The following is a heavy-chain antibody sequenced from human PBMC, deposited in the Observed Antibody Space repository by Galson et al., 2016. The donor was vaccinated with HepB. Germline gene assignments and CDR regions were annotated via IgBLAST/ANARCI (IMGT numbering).Heavy chain of an antibody. CDR1: GGTFSSYP. J-gene: IGHJ2*01. CDR3: ARTVTDRATLDWYFDL. Sequence: SVKVSCKASGGTFSSYPFSWVRQAPGQGLEWMGGIIPIFGTGHYAQNFQGRVTIIADESTSAAYMELSSLRSEDTAVYYCARTVTDRATLDWYFDLWGRGTLVTVSS. CDR2: IIPIFGTG. D-gene: IGHD1-26*01. V-gene: IGHV1-69*13.